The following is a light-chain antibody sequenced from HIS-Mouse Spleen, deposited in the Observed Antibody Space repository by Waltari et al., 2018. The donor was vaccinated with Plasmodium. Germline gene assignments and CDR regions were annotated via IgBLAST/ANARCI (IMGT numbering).Light chain of an antibody. CDR2: GNK. Sequence: QSVLTPPPSVSAAPGQKVTISCSGSSHNIGHNSVSWYPQLPGAAPKLLIYGNKQQPSGIPDRFADSTSGTSAALGITGRQTGDEADYYCGTWDSSLSAGVVFGGGTKLTVL. CDR3: GTWDSSLSAGVV. CDR1: SHNIGHNS. J-gene: IGLJ2*01. V-gene: IGLV1-51*01.